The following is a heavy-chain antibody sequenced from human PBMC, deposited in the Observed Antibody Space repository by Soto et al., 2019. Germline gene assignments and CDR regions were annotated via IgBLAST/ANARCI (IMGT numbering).Heavy chain of an antibody. V-gene: IGHV1-69*13. D-gene: IGHD2-2*01. CDR2: IIPIFGTA. Sequence: ASVKVSCKASGGTFSSYAISWVRQAPGQGLEWMGGIIPIFGTANYAQKFQGRVTITADESTSTAYMELSSLRSEDTAVYYCARASLYCSSTSCYSDYWGQGTLVTVSS. CDR1: GGTFSSYA. CDR3: ARASLYCSSTSCYSDY. J-gene: IGHJ4*02.